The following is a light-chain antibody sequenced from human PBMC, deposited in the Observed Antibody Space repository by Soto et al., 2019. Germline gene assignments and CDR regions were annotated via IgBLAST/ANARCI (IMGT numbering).Light chain of an antibody. CDR3: HQYEHWPPI. CDR2: DAS. V-gene: IGKV3-15*01. Sequence: EIVMTQSPATLSVSPGERATLSCRASRSVSSNLAWYQQKPGQAPRLLIFDASTRATDIPARFSGTGSGTEFTLTISSLQSEDFAVYFCHQYEHWPPIFGQGTKVEIK. CDR1: RSVSSN. J-gene: IGKJ1*01.